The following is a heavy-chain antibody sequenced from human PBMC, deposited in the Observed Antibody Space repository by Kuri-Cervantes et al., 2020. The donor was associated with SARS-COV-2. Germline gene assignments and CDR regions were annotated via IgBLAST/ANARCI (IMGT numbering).Heavy chain of an antibody. CDR3: ARDLGGKIAVAFYYYGMDV. J-gene: IGHJ6*02. D-gene: IGHD6-19*01. CDR1: GYTFTSYG. Sequence: ASVKVSCKASGYTFTSYGISWVRQAPGQGLEWMGWISAYNGNTSYAQKLQGRVTMTTDTSTSTAYMELRSLRSDDTAVYYCARDLGGKIAVAFYYYGMDVWGQGTTVTVSS. V-gene: IGHV1-18*01. CDR2: ISAYNGNT.